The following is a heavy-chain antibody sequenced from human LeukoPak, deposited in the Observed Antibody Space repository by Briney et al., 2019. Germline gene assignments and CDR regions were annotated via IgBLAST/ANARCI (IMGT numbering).Heavy chain of an antibody. D-gene: IGHD6-19*01. CDR2: IIPILERA. J-gene: IGHJ5*02. Sequence: SVKVSCKGSGGSFTRHPLSWVRQAPGQGLEWVGRIIPILERADYARKYQGRVTITADKSTSTVYMEVRDLRFEDTGVYYCARSQRLDHVDPWGQGALVTVSS. CDR1: GGSFTRHP. CDR3: ARSQRLDHVDP. V-gene: IGHV1-69*02.